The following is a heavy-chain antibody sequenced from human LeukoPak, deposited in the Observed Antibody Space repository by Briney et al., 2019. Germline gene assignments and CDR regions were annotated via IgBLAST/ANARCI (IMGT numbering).Heavy chain of an antibody. J-gene: IGHJ6*02. CDR2: IYTSGST. Sequence: SETLSLTGTVSGGSIGSGSYYWSWIRQPAGKGLEWIGRIYTSGSTNYNPSLTSRVTISVATSNNQFSLKLSSVTAADTAVYYCGSGYSYGYSYYYYGMDVWGQGTTVTVSS. CDR3: GSGYSYGYSYYYYGMDV. V-gene: IGHV4-61*02. D-gene: IGHD5-18*01. CDR1: GGSIGSGSYY.